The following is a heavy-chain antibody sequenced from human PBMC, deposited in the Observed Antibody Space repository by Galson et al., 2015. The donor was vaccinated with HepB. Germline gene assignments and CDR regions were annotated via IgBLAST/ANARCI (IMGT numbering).Heavy chain of an antibody. J-gene: IGHJ3*02. Sequence: QSGAEVKKPGESLKISCKGSGYSFTSYWIGWVRQMPGKGLEWMGTIYPGDSDTRYSPSFQGQVTISADKSISTAYLQWSSLKASDTAMYYCASRIVVVPAADGGAFDIWGQGTMVTVSS. CDR1: GYSFTSYW. D-gene: IGHD2-2*01. CDR3: ASRIVVVPAADGGAFDI. V-gene: IGHV5-51*03. CDR2: IYPGDSDT.